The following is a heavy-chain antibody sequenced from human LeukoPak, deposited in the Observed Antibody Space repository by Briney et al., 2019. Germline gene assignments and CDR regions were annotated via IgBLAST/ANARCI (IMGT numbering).Heavy chain of an antibody. Sequence: SVKVSCKASGGTFSSYAISWVRQAPGQGLEWMGRIIPILGIANYAQKFQGRVTITADKSTSTAYMELSSLRSEDTAVYYCARRDGYNYWFDPWGQGTLVTVSS. D-gene: IGHD5-24*01. V-gene: IGHV1-69*04. J-gene: IGHJ5*02. CDR2: IIPILGIA. CDR3: ARRDGYNYWFDP. CDR1: GGTFSSYA.